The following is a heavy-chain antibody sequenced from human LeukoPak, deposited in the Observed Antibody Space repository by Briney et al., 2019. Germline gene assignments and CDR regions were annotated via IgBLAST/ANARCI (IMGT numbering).Heavy chain of an antibody. J-gene: IGHJ4*02. CDR2: IIPMVGRA. V-gene: IGHV1-69*10. Sequence: AGSVRVSCKASGGTFSSYAMSWVRQAPGQGLEGMGGIIPMVGRANYAEKVKGRVTITGDKTKSTAYMELSTLRSEATAVYYCPRGVAYGSGSYYNYYFDYWGQGTLVTVSS. CDR3: PRGVAYGSGSYYNYYFDY. D-gene: IGHD3-10*01. CDR1: GGTFSSYA.